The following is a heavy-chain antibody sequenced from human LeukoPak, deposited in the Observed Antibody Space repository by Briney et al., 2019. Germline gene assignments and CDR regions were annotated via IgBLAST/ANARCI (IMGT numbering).Heavy chain of an antibody. Sequence: GGSLRLSCAASGFTVSSNYMSWVRQAPEKGLEWVSTISSSGGSTYYADSVKGRFTISRDSSKNTLNLQMNSLRAEDTAVYYCAKGESIYDVYFWGQGTMVTVSS. V-gene: IGHV3-23*01. CDR3: AKGESIYDVYF. D-gene: IGHD3-16*01. CDR2: ISSSGGST. J-gene: IGHJ3*01. CDR1: GFTVSSNY.